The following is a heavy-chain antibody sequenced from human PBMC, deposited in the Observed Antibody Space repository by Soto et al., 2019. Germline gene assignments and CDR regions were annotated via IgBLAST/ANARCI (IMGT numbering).Heavy chain of an antibody. CDR1: GYTFTSCG. Sequence: ASVKVSLKDSGYTFTSCGLSWVRQAPGQGLEWMGWISAYNGNRNYAQKVKGRVTMTTGTSTNTAYIELRSHRSGDTAVYYCARDQVGATRDYWG. CDR3: ARDQVGATRDY. CDR2: ISAYNGNR. V-gene: IGHV1-18*01. J-gene: IGHJ4*01. D-gene: IGHD1-26*01.